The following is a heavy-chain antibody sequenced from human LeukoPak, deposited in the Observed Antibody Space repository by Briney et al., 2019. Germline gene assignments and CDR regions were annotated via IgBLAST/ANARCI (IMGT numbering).Heavy chain of an antibody. J-gene: IGHJ4*02. CDR1: GFTFSSYV. CDR2: ISGSGGST. CDR3: AMPAYYDFWSGYYTGNQPFDY. V-gene: IGHV3-23*01. D-gene: IGHD3-3*01. Sequence: PGGSLRLSCAASGFTFSSYVMSWVRQAPGKGLEWVSAISGSGGSTYYADSVKGRFTISRDNSKNTLYLQMNSLRAEDTAVYYCAMPAYYDFWSGYYTGNQPFDYWGQGTLVTVSS.